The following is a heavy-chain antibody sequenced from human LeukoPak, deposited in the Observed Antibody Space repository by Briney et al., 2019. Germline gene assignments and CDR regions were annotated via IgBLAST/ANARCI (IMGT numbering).Heavy chain of an antibody. J-gene: IGHJ4*02. CDR1: GYTFTSYY. CDR2: INPSGGST. Sequence: ASVKVSCKASGYTFTSYYMHWVRQAPGQGLEWMGIINPSGGSTSYAQKFQGRVTMTRDTSTSTVYMELSSLRSEDTAVYYCAGAERFLVGSSWYLDYWGQGTLVTVSS. D-gene: IGHD6-13*01. CDR3: AGAERFLVGSSWYLDY. V-gene: IGHV1-46*01.